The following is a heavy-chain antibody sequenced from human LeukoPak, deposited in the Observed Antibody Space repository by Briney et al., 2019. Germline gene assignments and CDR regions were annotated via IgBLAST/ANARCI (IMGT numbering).Heavy chain of an antibody. CDR3: ARDPGYCSGGSCYSVVDI. J-gene: IGHJ3*02. CDR1: GGSISSYY. Sequence: PSETLSLTCTVSGGSISSYYWSWIRRPARKGLEWIGRIYTSGSTNYNPSLKSRVTMSVDTSKNQFSLKLSSVTAADTAVYYCARDPGYCSGGSCYSVVDIWGQGTMVTVSS. D-gene: IGHD2-15*01. V-gene: IGHV4-4*07. CDR2: IYTSGST.